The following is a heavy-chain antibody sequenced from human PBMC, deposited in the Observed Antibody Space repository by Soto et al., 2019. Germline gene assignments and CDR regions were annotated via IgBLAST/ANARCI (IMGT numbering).Heavy chain of an antibody. CDR2: ICSGGST. CDR1: GFTVSSNS. D-gene: IGHD1-26*01. V-gene: IGHV3-66*01. CDR3: ARESVGKRFGMDV. J-gene: IGHJ6*02. Sequence: EVQLVESGGGLVQPGGSLRLSCAASGFTVSSNSMSWVRQSPGKGLEWVSVICSGGSTYYADSVKGSVTISIDNSRNTLYLQMNSLRIEDTAVYSCARESVGKRFGMDVWVQGSTVTVSS.